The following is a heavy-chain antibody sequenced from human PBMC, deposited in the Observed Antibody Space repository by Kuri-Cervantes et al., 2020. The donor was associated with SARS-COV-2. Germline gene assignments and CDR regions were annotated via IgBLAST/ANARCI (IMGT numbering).Heavy chain of an antibody. Sequence: GGSLRLSCAASGFTFSNAWMSWVRQAPGKGLEWVALISYDGVNKFYADSVKGRFTISRDNSKYTLYLQMNSLRAEDTAVYYCARDRDRHFDYWGQGTLVTVSS. J-gene: IGHJ4*02. CDR2: ISYDGVNK. CDR3: ARDRDRHFDY. V-gene: IGHV3-30-3*01. CDR1: GFTFSNAW. D-gene: IGHD2-21*01.